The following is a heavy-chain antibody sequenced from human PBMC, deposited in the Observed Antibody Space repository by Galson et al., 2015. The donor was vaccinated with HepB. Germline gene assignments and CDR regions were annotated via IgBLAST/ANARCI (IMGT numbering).Heavy chain of an antibody. D-gene: IGHD1-1*01. V-gene: IGHV1-2*06. J-gene: IGHJ4*02. Sequence: VKVSCRASGYTFTGYYIHWVRQAPGQGLEWMGRINPNSGGTNCAQNFQGRVTMTRDTSISTAYMELSSLRSDDTAVYYCAKQLGGGIDYWGQGTLVTVSS. CDR3: AKQLGGGIDY. CDR2: INPNSGGT. CDR1: GYTFTGYY.